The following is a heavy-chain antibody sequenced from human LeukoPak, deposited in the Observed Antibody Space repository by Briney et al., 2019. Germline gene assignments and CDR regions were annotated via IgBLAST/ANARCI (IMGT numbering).Heavy chain of an antibody. Sequence: GGSLRLSCAASGFTFSSYWMSWVRQAPGKGLEWVANIKQDGSEKYYVDSVKGRFTISRDNAKNSLYLQMNSLRAEDTAVYYCARHSEEMATELDYWGQGTLVTVSS. J-gene: IGHJ4*02. CDR2: IKQDGSEK. V-gene: IGHV3-7*01. CDR1: GFTFSSYW. D-gene: IGHD5-24*01. CDR3: ARHSEEMATELDY.